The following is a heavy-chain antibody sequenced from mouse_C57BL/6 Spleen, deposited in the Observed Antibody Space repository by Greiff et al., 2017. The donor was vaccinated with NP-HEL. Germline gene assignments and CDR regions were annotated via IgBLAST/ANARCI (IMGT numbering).Heavy chain of an antibody. J-gene: IGHJ2*01. CDR2: IYPYNGVS. D-gene: IGHD4-1*01. Sequence: VQLQQSGPELVKPGASVKISCKASGYSFTGYYMHWVQQSPGNILDWIGYIYPYNGVSSYTQKFKGTATLTVDKSSSTAYMELRSLTSEDSAVYYCARAGSGTDYLDYWGQGTTLTVSS. V-gene: IGHV1-31*01. CDR1: GYSFTGYY. CDR3: ARAGSGTDYLDY.